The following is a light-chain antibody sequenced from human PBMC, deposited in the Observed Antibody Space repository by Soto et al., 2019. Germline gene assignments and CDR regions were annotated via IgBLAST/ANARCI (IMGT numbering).Light chain of an antibody. V-gene: IGKV3D-15*01. CDR2: GAS. CDR3: QQYGSSGT. J-gene: IGKJ1*01. Sequence: EFVMTQSPDTLSVSPGERATLSCRASQSVGSNLAWYQQKPGQAPRLLIYGASTRATGIPARFSGSGSGTEFTLTISRLEPEDFAVYYCQQYGSSGTFGQGTKVDIK. CDR1: QSVGSN.